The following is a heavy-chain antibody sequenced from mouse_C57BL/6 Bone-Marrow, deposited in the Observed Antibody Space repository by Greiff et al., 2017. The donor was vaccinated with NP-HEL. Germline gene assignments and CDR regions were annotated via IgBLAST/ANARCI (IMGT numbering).Heavy chain of an antibody. D-gene: IGHD2-13*01. V-gene: IGHV1-59*01. CDR3: ARCVTSAAYYFDY. CDR1: GYTFTSYW. Sequence: QVQLQQPGAELVRPGTSVKLSCKASGYTFTSYWMHWVKQRPGQGLEWIGVIDPSDSYTNYNQKFKGKATLTVDTSSSTAYMQLSSLTSEDSAVYYCARCVTSAAYYFDYWGQGTTLTVSS. J-gene: IGHJ2*01. CDR2: IDPSDSYT.